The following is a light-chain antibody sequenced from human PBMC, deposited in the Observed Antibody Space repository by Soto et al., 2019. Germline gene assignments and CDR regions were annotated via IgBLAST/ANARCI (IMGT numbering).Light chain of an antibody. V-gene: IGLV2-23*01. J-gene: IGLJ1*01. Sequence: QSVLTQPASVSGSPGQSITISCTGTSSDVGSYNLVSWYQQHPGKAPKLMIYEGTKRPSGVSDRFSGSRSGNTASFTFFGPQAEDGVDYYCCSYASSPTYVFETGTKVTV. CDR2: EGT. CDR3: CSYASSPTYV. CDR1: SSDVGSYNL.